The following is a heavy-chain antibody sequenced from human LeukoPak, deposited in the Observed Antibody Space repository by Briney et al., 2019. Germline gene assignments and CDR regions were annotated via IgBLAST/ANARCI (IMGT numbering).Heavy chain of an antibody. Sequence: QTGGSLRLSCAASGFTVSSNYMSWVRQAPGKGLEWVSVIYSGGSTYYADSVKGRFTISRDNSKNTLYLQMNSLRAEETAVYYCAREQTTVVTKNAFDIWGQGTMVTVSS. V-gene: IGHV3-66*02. D-gene: IGHD4-23*01. J-gene: IGHJ3*02. CDR1: GFTVSSNY. CDR2: IYSGGST. CDR3: AREQTTVVTKNAFDI.